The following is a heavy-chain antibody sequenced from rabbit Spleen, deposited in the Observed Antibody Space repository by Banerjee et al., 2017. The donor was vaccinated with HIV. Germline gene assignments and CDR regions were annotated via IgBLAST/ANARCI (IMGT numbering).Heavy chain of an antibody. J-gene: IGHJ4*01. Sequence: QSLEEAVGDLVKPGASLTLTCTASGFSFSSSYWICWVRQAPGKGLERIACVDVSKSWNPYYAPWGKRRVTIAKAPATRVILQMASRTATDPATYSCARYAGSSYWEISLWGPGTLVTVS. V-gene: IGHV1S40*01. D-gene: IGHD8-1*01. CDR1: GFSFSSSYW. CDR2: VDVSKSWNP. CDR3: ARYAGSSYWEISL.